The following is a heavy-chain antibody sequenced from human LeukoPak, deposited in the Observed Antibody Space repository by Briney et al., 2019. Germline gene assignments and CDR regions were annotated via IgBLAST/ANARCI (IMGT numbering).Heavy chain of an antibody. V-gene: IGHV3-21*01. CDR2: ISSSSSYI. D-gene: IGHD6-6*01. J-gene: IGHJ5*02. Sequence: GGSLRLSCAASGFTFSSYTMIWVRQAPGKGLEWVSSISSSSSYIYYADSVKGRFTISRDNAKNSLYLQMNSLRAEDTAVYYCARDREVAARPGENWFDPWGQGTLVTVSS. CDR3: ARDREVAARPGENWFDP. CDR1: GFTFSSYT.